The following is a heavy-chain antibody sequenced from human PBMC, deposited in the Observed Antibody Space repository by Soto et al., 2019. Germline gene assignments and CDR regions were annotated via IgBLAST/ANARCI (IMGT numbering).Heavy chain of an antibody. J-gene: IGHJ2*01. V-gene: IGHV5-51*01. D-gene: IGHD3-10*01. Sequence: PGESLKISCTGSGYTFTNYWIAWVRQMPGKGLEWMGIIFPDDSDTRYSPSFQGQVTISADKSISTAYLQWSSLKASDTATYYCARGKDMGFVPVIMGGYLDHWGRGTLVTVSS. CDR3: ARGKDMGFVPVIMGGYLDH. CDR1: GYTFTNYW. CDR2: IFPDDSDT.